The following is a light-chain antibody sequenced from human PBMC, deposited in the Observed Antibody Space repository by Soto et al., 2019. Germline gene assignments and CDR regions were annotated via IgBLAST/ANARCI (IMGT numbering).Light chain of an antibody. CDR1: QSVSSN. J-gene: IGKJ2*01. V-gene: IGKV3-11*01. Sequence: EIVLPQSPATLSFSPGEGATLSCRASQSVSSNLVWYQQKPGQAPRLLIYDASKRATGIPARFSGSGSGTDFTLTISSLEAEDFAVDYCQQRSSRPPMYTFGQGTKVEIK. CDR2: DAS. CDR3: QQRSSRPPMYT.